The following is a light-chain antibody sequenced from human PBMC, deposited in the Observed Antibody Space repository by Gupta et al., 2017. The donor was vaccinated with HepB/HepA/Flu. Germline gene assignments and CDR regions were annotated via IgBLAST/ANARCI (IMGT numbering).Light chain of an antibody. CDR3: QQYGSSPVT. CDR2: GAS. Sequence: EIVLTPSPGTLSWSPGERATLSCRASQSVSSSYLAWYQQKPGQAPRLLIYGASSRATGIPDRFSGSGSGTDFTLTISTLEPEDFAVYYCQQYGSSPVTFGDGTKVDIK. J-gene: IGKJ3*01. CDR1: QSVSSSY. V-gene: IGKV3-20*01.